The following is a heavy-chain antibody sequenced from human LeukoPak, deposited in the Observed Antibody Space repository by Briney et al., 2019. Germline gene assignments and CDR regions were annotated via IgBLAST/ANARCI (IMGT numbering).Heavy chain of an antibody. CDR2: IYYSGST. V-gene: IGHV4-59*01. J-gene: IGHJ4*02. Sequence: PSETLSLTCTVSGGSISSYYWSWIRQSPGKGLEWIGYIYYSGSTNYNPSLKSRVTISVDTSKNQFSLKLSSVTAADTAVYYCARDAQGEYYYDSSGLPLFYWGQGTLVTVSS. CDR1: GGSISSYY. D-gene: IGHD3-22*01. CDR3: ARDAQGEYYYDSSGLPLFY.